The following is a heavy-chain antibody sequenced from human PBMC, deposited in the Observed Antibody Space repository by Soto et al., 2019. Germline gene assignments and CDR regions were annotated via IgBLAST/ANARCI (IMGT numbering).Heavy chain of an antibody. V-gene: IGHV4-39*01. D-gene: IGHD2-2*02. Sequence: QLQLQESGPGLVKPSETLSLTCTVSDGSISSSSYYWGWIRQSPGKGLEWIGSIYYSGSTYYNPSLKSRVTISVDTSKNQFSLKLSSVTAADTAVYYCARHVLVPAAIGGMDVWGQGTTVTVSS. CDR3: ARHVLVPAAIGGMDV. CDR1: DGSISSSSYY. CDR2: IYYSGST. J-gene: IGHJ6*02.